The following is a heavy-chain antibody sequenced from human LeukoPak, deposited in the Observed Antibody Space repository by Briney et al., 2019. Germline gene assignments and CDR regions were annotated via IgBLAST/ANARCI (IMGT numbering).Heavy chain of an antibody. CDR2: ISYDGSNK. J-gene: IGHJ5*02. V-gene: IGHV3-30*04. Sequence: PGGSLRLSCAASGFTFSSYAMHWVRQAPGKGLEWVAVISYDGSNKYYADSVKGRFTISRDNSKNTLYLQMNSLRAEDTAVYYCAREGAYNWFDPWGQGTLVTVSS. CDR3: AREGAYNWFDP. CDR1: GFTFSSYA.